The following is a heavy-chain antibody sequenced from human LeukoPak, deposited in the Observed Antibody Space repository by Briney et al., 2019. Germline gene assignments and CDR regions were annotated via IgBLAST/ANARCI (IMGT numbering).Heavy chain of an antibody. CDR2: IYPGNSDT. CDR1: GYMFTNYW. V-gene: IGHV5-51*01. J-gene: IGHJ4*02. D-gene: IGHD4-17*01. CDR3: ARALRTGQGDYVPVL. Sequence: GESLEISCQGSGYMFTNYWIGWVRQMPGKGLEWMTIIYPGNSDTRYSPSFQGQVTISADKSIGTMYLQWSSLKASDTAIYYCARALRTGQGDYVPVLWGQGTLVIVSS.